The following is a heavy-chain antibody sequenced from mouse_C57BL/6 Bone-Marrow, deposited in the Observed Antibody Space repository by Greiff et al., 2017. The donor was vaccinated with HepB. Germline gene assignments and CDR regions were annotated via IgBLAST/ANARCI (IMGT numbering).Heavy chain of an antibody. J-gene: IGHJ1*03. CDR1: GYTFTSYG. Sequence: QVQLKESGAELARPGASVKLSCKASGYTFTSYGISWVKQRTGQGLEWIGEIYPRSGNTYYNEKFKGKATLTADKSSSTAYMELRSLTSEDSAVYFCARRDYGSSKDWYFDVWGTGTTVTVSS. V-gene: IGHV1-81*01. CDR2: IYPRSGNT. CDR3: ARRDYGSSKDWYFDV. D-gene: IGHD1-1*01.